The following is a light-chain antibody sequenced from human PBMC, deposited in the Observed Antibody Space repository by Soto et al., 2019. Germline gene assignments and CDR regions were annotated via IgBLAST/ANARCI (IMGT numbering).Light chain of an antibody. Sequence: EIVMTQSPVTLSVSPGERVTLSCRASQSLSTNLAWHQQKPGQAPRLLIYGASTRATGIPARFSGSGSGTEFTLTISSLQSEDFAIYYCQQYNNWPRTFGQGTKVDIK. V-gene: IGKV3-15*01. CDR2: GAS. J-gene: IGKJ1*01. CDR1: QSLSTN. CDR3: QQYNNWPRT.